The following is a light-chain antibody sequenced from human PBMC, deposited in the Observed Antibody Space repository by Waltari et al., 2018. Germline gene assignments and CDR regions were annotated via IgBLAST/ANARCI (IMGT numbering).Light chain of an antibody. CDR1: NDDVGGSTY. Sequence: QSALTQPRSVSASPGQSVTIPCTGINDDVGGSTYVSWYLQHPGQAPKLLLYDVNKRPSGVPDRFSGSSSGSTASLTIAGLQTEDEAHYYCCSYAGSRKVFGGGTKLTVL. CDR2: DVN. V-gene: IGLV2-11*01. J-gene: IGLJ2*01. CDR3: CSYAGSRKV.